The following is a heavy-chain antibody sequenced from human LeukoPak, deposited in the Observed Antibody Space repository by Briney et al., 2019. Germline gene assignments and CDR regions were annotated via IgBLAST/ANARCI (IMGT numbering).Heavy chain of an antibody. CDR2: ISYDGSNK. V-gene: IGHV3-30-3*01. CDR1: GFTFSSYA. D-gene: IGHD3-22*01. Sequence: PGGSLRLSCAASGFTFSSYAMHWVRQAPGKGLEWVAVISYDGSNKYYADSVKGRFTISRDNSKNTLYLQMNSLRAEDTAMYYCARADDSSGYSPFDYWGQGTLVTVSS. CDR3: ARADDSSGYSPFDY. J-gene: IGHJ4*02.